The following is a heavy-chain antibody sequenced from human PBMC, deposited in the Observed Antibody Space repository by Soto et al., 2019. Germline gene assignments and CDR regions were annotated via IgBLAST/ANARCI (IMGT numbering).Heavy chain of an antibody. CDR2: ISSSSATI. J-gene: IGHJ4*02. CDR1: GFTFSHYG. V-gene: IGHV3-48*02. D-gene: IGHD6-6*01. CDR3: ARGGAARPDY. Sequence: EVQLVESGGGLVQPGGSLRLSCAASGFTFSHYGMNWVRQAPGKGLAWVSYISSSSATIQYADSVKGRFTISRDNAKNSLDLQMNSPRDEDTAVYYCARGGAARPDYWGQGTLVTVSS.